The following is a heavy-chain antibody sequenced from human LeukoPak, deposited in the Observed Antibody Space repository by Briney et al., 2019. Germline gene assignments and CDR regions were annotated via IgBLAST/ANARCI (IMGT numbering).Heavy chain of an antibody. CDR1: GGSFSGYY. CDR2: INHSGST. V-gene: IGHV4-34*01. D-gene: IGHD3-3*01. J-gene: IGHJ4*02. CDR3: ARGHYDFWSGYHFDY. Sequence: PSETLSLTCAVYGGSFSGYYWSWIRQPPGKGLEWIGEINHSGSTNYNPSLKSRVTISVDTSKNQFSLKLSSVTAADTAVYYCARGHYDFWSGYHFDYWGQGTLVTVSS.